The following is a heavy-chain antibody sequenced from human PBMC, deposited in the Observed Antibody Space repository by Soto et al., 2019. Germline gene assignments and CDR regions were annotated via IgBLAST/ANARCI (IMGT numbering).Heavy chain of an antibody. CDR1: GFTLSGHF. CDR3: VRVSRDYHFCYFDY. V-gene: IGHV3-11*06. CDR2: ISTTRNYT. J-gene: IGHJ4*02. D-gene: IGHD3-3*02. Sequence: GGSLRLSCIVSGFTLSGHFMAWFRQSLGKGLEWVSDISTTRNYTKYADSVKGRFSMSRDNARNSVYLQMNRLRADDKAVYYCVRVSRDYHFCYFDYWGQG.